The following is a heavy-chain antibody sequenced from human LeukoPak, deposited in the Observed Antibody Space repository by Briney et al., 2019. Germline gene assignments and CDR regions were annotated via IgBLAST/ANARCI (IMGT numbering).Heavy chain of an antibody. CDR1: GGSLSNNNYY. CDR2: IYYSRTP. D-gene: IGHD1-1*01. J-gene: IGHJ4*02. CDR3: ATWRTAKTGFDY. Sequence: SETLSLTCTVSGGSLSNNNYYWAWLRQPPGKGLECIGSIYYSRTPYYNPSLKSRVTISVDTSKNQFSLRLSSVTAADTAVYYCATWRTAKTGFDYWGQGTLVTVSS. V-gene: IGHV4-39*01.